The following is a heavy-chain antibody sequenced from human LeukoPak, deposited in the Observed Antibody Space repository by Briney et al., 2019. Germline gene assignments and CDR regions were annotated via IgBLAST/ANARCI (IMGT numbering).Heavy chain of an antibody. D-gene: IGHD3-10*01. Sequence: SETLSLTCTVSGGSISSGSYYWSWIRQPAGKGLEWIGRIYTSGSTNYNPSLKSRVTISVDTSKNQFSLKLSSVTAADTAVYYCARERFGELSNWFDPWGQGTLVTVSS. V-gene: IGHV4-61*02. CDR1: GGSISSGSYY. CDR2: IYTSGST. CDR3: ARERFGELSNWFDP. J-gene: IGHJ5*02.